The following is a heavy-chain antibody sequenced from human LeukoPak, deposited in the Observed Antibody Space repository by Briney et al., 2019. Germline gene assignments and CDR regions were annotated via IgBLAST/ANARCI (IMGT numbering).Heavy chain of an antibody. CDR1: GFPFSTYP. J-gene: IGHJ4*02. V-gene: IGHV3-23*01. CDR2: ISRSGGST. CDR3: ANFFGY. D-gene: IGHD2/OR15-2a*01. Sequence: PGGSLRLSCTASGFPFSTYPMSWVRQAPGKGLGWVSAISRSGGSTFYAASVLGRFTISGDNSKNTLYLQMNSLGPDDTAVYYCANFFGYWGQGTLVTVSS.